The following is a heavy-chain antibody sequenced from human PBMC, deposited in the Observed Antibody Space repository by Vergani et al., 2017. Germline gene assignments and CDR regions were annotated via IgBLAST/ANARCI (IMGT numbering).Heavy chain of an antibody. CDR3: ARDRGYDFWSTQRFDY. D-gene: IGHD3-3*01. Sequence: QVQLVQSGAEVKKPGASVKVSCKASGYTFTGYYIHWVRQAPGQGLEWMGWINPNSGGTNYAQKFQGRVTMTRDKSISTAYMELSRLRSDDTAVYYCARDRGYDFWSTQRFDYWGQGTLVTVSS. J-gene: IGHJ4*02. CDR2: INPNSGGT. V-gene: IGHV1-2*02. CDR1: GYTFTGYY.